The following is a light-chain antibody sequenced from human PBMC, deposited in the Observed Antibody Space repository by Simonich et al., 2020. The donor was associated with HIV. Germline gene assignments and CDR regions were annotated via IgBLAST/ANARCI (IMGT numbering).Light chain of an antibody. J-gene: IGKJ5*01. Sequence: EIVMTQSPATLSVSPGERATLSCRTGQSVSNNLAWYQQKPGQAHRLLIYGASTRATGIPARFSGSGSGTEFTLTITSMQSEDFAVYYCQQYNYWLITFGQGTRLEIK. V-gene: IGKV3-15*01. CDR2: GAS. CDR3: QQYNYWLIT. CDR1: QSVSNN.